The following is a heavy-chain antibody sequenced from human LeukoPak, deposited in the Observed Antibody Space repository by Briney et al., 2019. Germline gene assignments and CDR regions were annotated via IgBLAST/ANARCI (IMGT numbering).Heavy chain of an antibody. CDR3: AREIVVVPAARAQRFDP. D-gene: IGHD2-2*01. CDR2: INPNSGGT. J-gene: IGHJ5*02. CDR1: GYRFTGYY. Sequence: ASVKVSCKASGYRFTGYYMHWVRQAPGQGLEWMGWINPNSGGTNYAQKFQGRVTMTRDTSISTAYMELSRLRSDDTAVYYCAREIVVVPAARAQRFDPWGQGTLVTVSS. V-gene: IGHV1-2*02.